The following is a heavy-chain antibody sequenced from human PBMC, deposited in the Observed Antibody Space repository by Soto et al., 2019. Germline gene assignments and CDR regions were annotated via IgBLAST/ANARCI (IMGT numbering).Heavy chain of an antibody. V-gene: IGHV3-7*03. CDR1: GFTFSSYW. Sequence: GGSLRLSCAASGFTFSSYWMSWVRQAPGKGLEWVANIKQDGSEKYYVDSVKGRSTISRDNAKNSLYLQMNSLRAEDTAVYYCARDLTHSDIVVVANWFDPWGQGTLVTSPQ. D-gene: IGHD2-15*01. CDR3: ARDLTHSDIVVVANWFDP. CDR2: IKQDGSEK. J-gene: IGHJ5*02.